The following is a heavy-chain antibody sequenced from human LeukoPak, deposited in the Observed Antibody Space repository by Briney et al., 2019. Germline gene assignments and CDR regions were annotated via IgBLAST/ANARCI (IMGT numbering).Heavy chain of an antibody. CDR2: ISSSSGTI. CDR1: GFTFSGYG. CDR3: ARAAVAGSFDF. V-gene: IGHV3-48*01. Sequence: GGSLRLSCAASGFTFSGYGMTWVRQAPGKGLEWLSYISSSSGTIYYADSVKGRFTISRDNAKNSLYLQMNSLRAGDTAVYYCARAAVAGSFDFWGQGTLVTVSS. D-gene: IGHD6-19*01. J-gene: IGHJ4*02.